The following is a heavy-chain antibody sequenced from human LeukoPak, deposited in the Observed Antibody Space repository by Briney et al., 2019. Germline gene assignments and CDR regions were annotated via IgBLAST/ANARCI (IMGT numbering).Heavy chain of an antibody. CDR2: IIPIFGTA. V-gene: IGHV1-69*13. D-gene: IGHD6-19*01. CDR3: ATSRGSGSYGGFDP. CDR1: GGTFSSYA. Sequence: SVKVSCKASGGTFSSYAISWVRQAPGQGLEWMGGIIPIFGTANYAQKFQGRVTITADESTSTAYMELSSLRSEDTAVYYCATSRGSGSYGGFDPWGQGTLVTVSS. J-gene: IGHJ5*02.